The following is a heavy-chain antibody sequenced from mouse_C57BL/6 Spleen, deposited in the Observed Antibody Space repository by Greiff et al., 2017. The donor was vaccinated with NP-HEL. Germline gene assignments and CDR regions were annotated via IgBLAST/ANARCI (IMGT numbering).Heavy chain of an antibody. V-gene: IGHV5-9*01. CDR2: ISGGGGNT. J-gene: IGHJ3*01. CDR3: ARRDYSKGFAY. CDR1: GFTFSSYT. Sequence: EVMLVESGGGLVKPGGSLKLSCAASGFTFSSYTMSWVRQTPEKRLEWVATISGGGGNTYYPDSVKGRFTISRDNAKNTLYLQMSSLRSEDTALYYGARRDYSKGFAYWGQGTLVTVSA. D-gene: IGHD2-5*01.